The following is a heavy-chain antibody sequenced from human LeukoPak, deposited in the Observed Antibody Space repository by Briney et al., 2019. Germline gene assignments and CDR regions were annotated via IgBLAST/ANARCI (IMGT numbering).Heavy chain of an antibody. CDR2: ISANGGST. CDR1: EFTFGDSA. J-gene: IGHJ6*02. CDR3: AKDPDYGGNSRYGMNV. V-gene: IGHV3-43*02. Sequence: GGSLRLSCAASEFTFGDSAIHWLRQGPGKGLEWVSLISANGGSTSYADSVKGRFTISRDNSKNSLYLQMNSLRPEDTALYYCAKDPDYGGNSRYGMNVWGQGTTVTVSS. D-gene: IGHD4-23*01.